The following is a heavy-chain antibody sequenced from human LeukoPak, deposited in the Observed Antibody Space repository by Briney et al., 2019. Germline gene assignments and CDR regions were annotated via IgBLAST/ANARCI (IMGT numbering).Heavy chain of an antibody. V-gene: IGHV1-2*02. CDR2: INPNTGDT. Sequence: ASVKLSCKAAVYTFSGYYMPWVRQAPRQGLGGMAWINPNTGDTNSPQKLQGRDTMTRDTSIRTVYMELTRVTSDDTAVYYCARAGSVWGSYRHDAFDFWGQGTMVTVSS. CDR1: VYTFSGYY. D-gene: IGHD3-16*02. CDR3: ARAGSVWGSYRHDAFDF. J-gene: IGHJ3*01.